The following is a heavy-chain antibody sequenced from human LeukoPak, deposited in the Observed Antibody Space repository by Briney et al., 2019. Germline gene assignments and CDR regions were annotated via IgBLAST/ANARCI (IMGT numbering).Heavy chain of an antibody. CDR3: ARDLLGWELHYFDY. V-gene: IGHV3-21*01. Sequence: GGSLRLSCAASGFTFSSYSMNWVRQAPGKGLEWVSFISTSSSYIYYADSVKGRFSISRDNAKNSLYLQMNSLRAEDTAVYYCARDLLGWELHYFDYWGQGTLVTVSS. CDR1: GFTFSSYS. J-gene: IGHJ4*02. CDR2: ISTSSSYI. D-gene: IGHD1-26*01.